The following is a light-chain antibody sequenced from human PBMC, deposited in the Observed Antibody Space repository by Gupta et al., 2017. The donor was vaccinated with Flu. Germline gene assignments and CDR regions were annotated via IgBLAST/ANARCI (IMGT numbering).Light chain of an antibody. V-gene: IGLV1-44*01. CDR1: SSDIGSNI. Sequence: QSVLPQPPSASGTPGQRVTIPCSGSSSDIGSNIVNWYQHFPGTAPKLLIYNNNERPSGVPDRFSGSKSGTSASLAISGLQSEDEADYYCAAWDDSVNGRVFGGGTKLTVL. CDR2: NNN. J-gene: IGLJ3*02. CDR3: AAWDDSVNGRV.